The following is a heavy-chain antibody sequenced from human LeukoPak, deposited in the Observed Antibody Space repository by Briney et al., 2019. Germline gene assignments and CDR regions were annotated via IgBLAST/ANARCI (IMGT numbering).Heavy chain of an antibody. CDR3: ARAHYDSSGYYPLGDN. CDR2: ISSSSNYI. V-gene: IGHV3-21*01. CDR1: GFTFSSYS. Sequence: GGSLRHSCAASGFTFSSYSMSWVRQAPGKGLEWVSSISSSSNYIYYADSVKGRFTISRDNAKKSLYLQMNSLRAEDTAVYYCARAHYDSSGYYPLGDNWGQGTLVTVSS. D-gene: IGHD3-22*01. J-gene: IGHJ4*02.